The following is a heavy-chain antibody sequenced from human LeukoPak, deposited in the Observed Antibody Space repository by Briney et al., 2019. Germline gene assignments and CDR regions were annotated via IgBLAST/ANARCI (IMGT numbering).Heavy chain of an antibody. J-gene: IGHJ3*01. Sequence: ASVKVSCKASGYIFTGHYLHWVRQAPGQGLEWMGCINPNSGGTNYALRFQGRVTTTSDTSIRTAYMDLSGLRSDDTAVFYCARGRAGFDGFDFWGQGTMVNVSS. D-gene: IGHD3-9*01. CDR2: INPNSGGT. V-gene: IGHV1-2*02. CDR1: GYIFTGHY. CDR3: ARGRAGFDGFDF.